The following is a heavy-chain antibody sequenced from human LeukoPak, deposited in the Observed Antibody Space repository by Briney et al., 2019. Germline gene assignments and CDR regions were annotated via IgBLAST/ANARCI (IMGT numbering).Heavy chain of an antibody. CDR1: GFTFDDYG. D-gene: IGHD3-22*01. CDR2: INWNGGST. Sequence: GGSLRLSCAASGFTFDDYGMSWVRQAPGKGLEWVSGINWNGGSTGYADSVKGRFTISRDNAKNSLYLQMNSLRAEDTALYYCARYYDSSGYYYYYYYMDVWGKGTTVTGSS. J-gene: IGHJ6*03. V-gene: IGHV3-20*04. CDR3: ARYYDSSGYYYYYYYMDV.